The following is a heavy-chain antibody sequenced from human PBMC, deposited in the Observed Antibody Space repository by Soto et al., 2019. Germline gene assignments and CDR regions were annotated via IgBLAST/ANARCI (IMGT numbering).Heavy chain of an antibody. Sequence: QVQLPESGPGLVNPSQTLSLTCTVSGGSINTDVYYWIWFRQSPGQGLEWIVNIYYDGSAYPSPSLNSRVAASVHTSKTQFSLHLFSVTGADTAVYYCARRPRESSTHYYHWFDPWGPGTLVTVSS. CDR1: GGSINTDVYY. J-gene: IGHJ5*02. V-gene: IGHV4-30-4*01. D-gene: IGHD3-10*01. CDR3: ARRPRESSTHYYHWFDP. CDR2: IYYDGSA.